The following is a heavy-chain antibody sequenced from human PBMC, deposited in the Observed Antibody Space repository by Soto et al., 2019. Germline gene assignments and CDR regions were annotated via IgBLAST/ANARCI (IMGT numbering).Heavy chain of an antibody. D-gene: IGHD3-16*01. J-gene: IGHJ4*02. CDR2: IWYDGSDK. V-gene: IGHV3-33*01. CDR1: GFPFDCIG. CDR3: AFGNLSYYFDY. Sequence: GRSLRLSCAASGFPFDCIGMQWLRQAPGKGLEWVAIIWYDGSDKYYADSVKGRFTISRDNSKNTLYLQMNSLRAEDTAVYHCAFGNLSYYFDYWGQGTPVTVSA.